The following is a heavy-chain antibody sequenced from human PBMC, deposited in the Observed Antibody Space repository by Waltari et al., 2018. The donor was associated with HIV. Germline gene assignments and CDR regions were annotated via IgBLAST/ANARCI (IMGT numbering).Heavy chain of an antibody. J-gene: IGHJ3*02. Sequence: QVQLQESGPGLVKPSETLSLTCAVSDYFITSVYYWGWIRQAPGKGLEWSGNSYYSGSPYYNPSLKCRVTISVDTSKNHFSLKLSSLTAADTAIYYCANLESNWGAFDIWGQGTMVTVSS. CDR3: ANLESNWGAFDI. D-gene: IGHD7-27*01. CDR1: DYFITSVYY. CDR2: SYYSGSP. V-gene: IGHV4-38-2*01.